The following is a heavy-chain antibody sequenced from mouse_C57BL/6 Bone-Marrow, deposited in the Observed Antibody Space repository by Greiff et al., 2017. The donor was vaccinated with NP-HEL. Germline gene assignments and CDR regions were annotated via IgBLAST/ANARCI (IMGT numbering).Heavy chain of an antibody. CDR3: TRDLLWLRDFDY. J-gene: IGHJ2*01. Sequence: VQLQQSGAELVRPGASVTLSCKASGYTFTDYEMHWVKQTPVHGLEWIGAIDPETGGTAYNQKFKGKAILTADKSSSTAYMELRSLTSEDSAVYYCTRDLLWLRDFDYWGQGTTLTVSS. CDR1: GYTFTDYE. V-gene: IGHV1-15*01. CDR2: IDPETGGT. D-gene: IGHD2-9*01.